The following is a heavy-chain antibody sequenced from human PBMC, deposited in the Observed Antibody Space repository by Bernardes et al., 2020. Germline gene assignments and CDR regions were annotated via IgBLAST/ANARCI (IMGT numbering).Heavy chain of an antibody. D-gene: IGHD4-17*01. Sequence: GGSLRLSCAASGFTFSSYSMNWVRQAPGKGLEWVSYISSSSSTIYYADSVKGRFTISRDNAKNSLYLQMNSLRDEDTAVYYCARDYASPMTTVTKPFDYWGQGTLVTVSS. CDR3: ARDYASPMTTVTKPFDY. CDR1: GFTFSSYS. J-gene: IGHJ4*02. CDR2: ISSSSSTI. V-gene: IGHV3-48*02.